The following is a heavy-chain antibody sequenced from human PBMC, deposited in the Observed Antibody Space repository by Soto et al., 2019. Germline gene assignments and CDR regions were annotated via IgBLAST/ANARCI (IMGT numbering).Heavy chain of an antibody. Sequence: ASVKVSCKASGYTFTSYAMHWVRQAPGQRLEWMGWINAGNGNTKYSQKFQGRVTITRDTSASTAYMELSSLRSEDTAVYYCARDLVFCGGDCYPFGMDVWGQGTTVTVSS. D-gene: IGHD2-21*02. CDR1: GYTFTSYA. V-gene: IGHV1-3*01. CDR3: ARDLVFCGGDCYPFGMDV. CDR2: INAGNGNT. J-gene: IGHJ6*02.